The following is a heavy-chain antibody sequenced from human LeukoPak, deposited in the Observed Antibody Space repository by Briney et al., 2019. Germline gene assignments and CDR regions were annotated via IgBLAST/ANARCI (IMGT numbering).Heavy chain of an antibody. CDR3: AKAASKRTDYGDYAFYYYMDV. CDR1: GFTFSSNG. Sequence: GGSLRLSCVASGFTFSSNGMHWVRQAPGKGLEWVTFIQYDGSKKYYADSVKGRFTISRDDSKNTLYLQMNSLRAEDTAVYYCAKAASKRTDYGDYAFYYYMDVWGKGTTVTISS. D-gene: IGHD4-17*01. CDR2: IQYDGSKK. J-gene: IGHJ6*03. V-gene: IGHV3-30*02.